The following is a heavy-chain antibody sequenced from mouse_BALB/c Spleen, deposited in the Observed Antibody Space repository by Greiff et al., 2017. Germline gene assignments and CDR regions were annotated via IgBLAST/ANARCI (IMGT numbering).Heavy chain of an antibody. Sequence: QVQLQQSGAELARPGASVKLSCKASGYTFTDYYINWVKQRPGQGLEWIGEIYPGSGNTYYNEKFKGKATLTADKSSSTAYMQLSSLTSEDSAVYFCARFEGYFDYWGQGTTLTVSS. V-gene: IGHV1-77*01. CDR3: ARFEGYFDY. CDR1: GYTFTDYY. CDR2: IYPGSGNT. J-gene: IGHJ2*01.